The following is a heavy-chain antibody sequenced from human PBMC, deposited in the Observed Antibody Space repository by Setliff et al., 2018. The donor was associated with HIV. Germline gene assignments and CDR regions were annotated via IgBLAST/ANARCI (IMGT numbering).Heavy chain of an antibody. CDR3: ARHSITLVVGVPERDDAFDI. CDR1: GDSISRSNYY. J-gene: IGHJ3*02. Sequence: SETLSLTCTVSGDSISRSNYYWAWIRQPPGKGLEWIGSIDYNEITYYNPSLKSRVTISVDTSKNQFSLKLSSVTAADTAVYYCARHSITLVVGVPERDDAFDIWGQGTMVTVSS. V-gene: IGHV4-39*01. D-gene: IGHD3-22*01. CDR2: IDYNEIT.